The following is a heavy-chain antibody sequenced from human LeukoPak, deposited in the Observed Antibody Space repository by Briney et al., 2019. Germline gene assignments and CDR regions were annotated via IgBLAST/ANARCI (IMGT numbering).Heavy chain of an antibody. CDR2: IYYTGTT. J-gene: IGHJ5*01. V-gene: IGHV4-59*08. CDR3: ARRPGYSSGWYDF. CDR1: GDSHSSSY. Sequence: PSETLSLTCTVSGDSHSSSYWSWIRQPPGKGLEWIAYIYYTGTTNSNPSLRSRLAFSVDTSKNQLSLNLTSVTAADTAVYYCARRPGYSSGWYDFWGQGILVTVSS. D-gene: IGHD6-19*01.